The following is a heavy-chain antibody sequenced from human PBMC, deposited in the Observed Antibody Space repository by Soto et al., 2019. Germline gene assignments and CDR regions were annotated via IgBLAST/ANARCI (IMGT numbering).Heavy chain of an antibody. V-gene: IGHV1-18*01. Sequence: GASVKVSCKASCYTFSSFGISWVRQAPGQGLEWMGWISAYNGNTNYAQKLQGRVTMTTDTSTSTAYMELRSLRSDDTAVYYCARSKRWLQPGAAFDIWGQGTMVTVSS. CDR2: ISAYNGNT. CDR3: ARSKRWLQPGAAFDI. D-gene: IGHD5-12*01. J-gene: IGHJ3*02. CDR1: CYTFSSFG.